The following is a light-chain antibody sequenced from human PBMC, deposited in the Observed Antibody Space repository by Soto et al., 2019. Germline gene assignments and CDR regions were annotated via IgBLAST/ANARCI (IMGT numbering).Light chain of an antibody. CDR2: DAS. CDR1: RSVSNNY. Sequence: TESPATLSVSPGERASLSCRASRSVSNNYLAWYQQKPGQAPRLLIYDASNRATGIPARFSGSGSGTDFTLTISSLEPEDFAVYYCQQRSNWPITFGQGTRLEIK. CDR3: QQRSNWPIT. V-gene: IGKV3-11*01. J-gene: IGKJ5*01.